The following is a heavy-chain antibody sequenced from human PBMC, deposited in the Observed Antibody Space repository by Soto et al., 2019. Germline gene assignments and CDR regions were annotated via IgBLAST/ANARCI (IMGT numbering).Heavy chain of an antibody. J-gene: IGHJ4*02. D-gene: IGHD2-21*02. CDR1: GFSLSTSGVG. V-gene: IGHV2-5*02. CDR3: AHTAGFVVVTASYYYFDY. CDR2: IYWDDDK. Sequence: SGPTLVNPTQTLTLTCTFSGFSLSTSGVGVGWIRQPPGKALEWLALIYWDDDKRYSPSLKSRLTITKDTSKNQVVLTVTNMDPVDTATYYCAHTAGFVVVTASYYYFDYWGQGTLVTVSS.